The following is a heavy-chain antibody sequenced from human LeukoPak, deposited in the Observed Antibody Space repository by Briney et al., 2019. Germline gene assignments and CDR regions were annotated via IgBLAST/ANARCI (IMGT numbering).Heavy chain of an antibody. CDR2: ISAYDGGT. V-gene: IGHV1-18*01. Sequence: ASVKVSCKASGYSFTSYGFSWVRQAPGQGLEWLGCISAYDGGTNYEQTFQGRLTMTTETYTTTDYMELRSLRSDDTAVYYCARLARYHLLEASDIWGQGTMVTVSS. J-gene: IGHJ3*02. CDR1: GYSFTSYG. D-gene: IGHD1-14*01. CDR3: ARLARYHLLEASDI.